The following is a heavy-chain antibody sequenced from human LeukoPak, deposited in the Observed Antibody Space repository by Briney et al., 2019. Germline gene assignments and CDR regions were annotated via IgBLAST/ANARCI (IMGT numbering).Heavy chain of an antibody. V-gene: IGHV1-69*06. J-gene: IGHJ4*02. CDR2: IIPIFGTA. D-gene: IGHD3-16*02. Sequence: SVKVSCKASGGTFSSYAISWVRQAPGQGLEWMGGIIPIFGTANYAQKFQGRVTITADKSTSTAYMELSSLRSEDTAVYYCARYDYVWGSYRFLGGYFDYWGQGTLVTVSS. CDR3: ARYDYVWGSYRFLGGYFDY. CDR1: GGTFSSYA.